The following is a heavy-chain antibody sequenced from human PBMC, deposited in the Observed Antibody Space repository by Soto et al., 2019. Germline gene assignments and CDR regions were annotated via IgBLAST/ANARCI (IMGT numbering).Heavy chain of an antibody. CDR2: IYYSGST. D-gene: IGHD2-2*01. J-gene: IGHJ6*02. Sequence: QVQLQESGPGLVKPSETLSLTCTVSGGSISSYYWSWIRQPPGKGLEWIGYIYYSGSTNYNPSLKSRVTISVDTSKNQFSLNLSSVTAADTAVYYCARAGLRTVPAATYGMDVWGQGTTVSVSS. CDR3: ARAGLRTVPAATYGMDV. CDR1: GGSISSYY. V-gene: IGHV4-59*01.